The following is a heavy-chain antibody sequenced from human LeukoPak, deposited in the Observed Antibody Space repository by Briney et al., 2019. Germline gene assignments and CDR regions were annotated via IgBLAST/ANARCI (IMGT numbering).Heavy chain of an antibody. CDR2: ISAYNGNT. CDR3: ARTYYDFWSGYYTIDY. D-gene: IGHD3-3*01. V-gene: IGHV1-18*01. Sequence: ASVKVSCKASGYTFNNYGISWVRQAPGQGLEWMGWISAYNGNTNYAQKFQGRVAMTTDTFTSTVKMELRSLRSDDTAVYYCARTYYDFWSGYYTIDYWGQGTLVTVSS. J-gene: IGHJ4*02. CDR1: GYTFNNYG.